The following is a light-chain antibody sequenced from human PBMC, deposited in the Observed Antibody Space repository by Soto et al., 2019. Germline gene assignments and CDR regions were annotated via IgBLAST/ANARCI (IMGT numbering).Light chain of an antibody. CDR3: QSEDT. V-gene: IGKV3-15*01. CDR2: GAS. J-gene: IGKJ2*01. Sequence: EIVMTQSPATLSVSPGERATLSCRASQSVSSNLAWYQQKPGQAPRLLIYGASTRATGIPARFSGSGSGTEFTLTISSLQSEDFAVYYCQSEDTFCQGTKLEIK. CDR1: QSVSSN.